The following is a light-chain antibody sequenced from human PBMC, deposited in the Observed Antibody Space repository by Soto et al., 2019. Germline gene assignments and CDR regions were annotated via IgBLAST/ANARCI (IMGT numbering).Light chain of an antibody. Sequence: QSALTQPASVSGSPGQSITISCTGTSSDVGSYNLVSWYQQHPGKAPKLMIYEGSKRPSGVSNRFSGSKSGNTASLTISGLPAEDEADYYCCSYAGSSTSLYVFGTGTKLTVL. CDR3: CSYAGSSTSLYV. J-gene: IGLJ1*01. CDR2: EGS. CDR1: SSDVGSYNL. V-gene: IGLV2-23*01.